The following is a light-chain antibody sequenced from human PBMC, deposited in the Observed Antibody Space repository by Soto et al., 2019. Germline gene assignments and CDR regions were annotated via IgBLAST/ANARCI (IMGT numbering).Light chain of an antibody. CDR2: QTS. J-gene: IGKJ3*01. V-gene: IGKV1-5*03. CDR1: QNVRIY. CDR3: QQYYIYPPA. Sequence: DIQMTQSPSTLSASVGDRVTITCRASQNVRIYLAWYQQKPGKAPKLLIYQTSSLQSGVPSRFSGSGSETEFTLAISSLHPEDFATYYCQQYYIYPPAFGLGTKVEIK.